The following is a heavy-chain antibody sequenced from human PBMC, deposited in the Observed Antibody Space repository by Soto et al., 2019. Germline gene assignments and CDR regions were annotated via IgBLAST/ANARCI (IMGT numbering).Heavy chain of an antibody. D-gene: IGHD3-3*01. Sequence: QVQLVQSGAEVKKPGASVKVSCKASGYTFTSYDINWVRQATGQGLEWMGWMNPNSGNTGYAQKFQGRVTMTRNTSISTAYMELSSLRSEDTAVYYCARGLRRLRFLEWTPGVNNWFDPWGQGTLVTVSS. CDR3: ARGLRRLRFLEWTPGVNNWFDP. CDR1: GYTFTSYD. CDR2: MNPNSGNT. J-gene: IGHJ5*02. V-gene: IGHV1-8*01.